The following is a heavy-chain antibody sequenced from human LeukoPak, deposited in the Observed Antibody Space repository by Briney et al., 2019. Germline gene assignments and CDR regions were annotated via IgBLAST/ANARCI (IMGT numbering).Heavy chain of an antibody. CDR3: ARGVDTAMVTGYFDY. CDR1: GHTFTSYY. CDR2: INPSGGST. D-gene: IGHD5-18*01. J-gene: IGHJ4*02. Sequence: ASVKVSCKASGHTFTSYYMHWVRQAPGQGLEWMGIINPSGGSTSYAQKFQGRVTMTRDTSTSTVYMELSSLRSEDTAVYYWARGVDTAMVTGYFDYWGQGTLVTVSS. V-gene: IGHV1-46*01.